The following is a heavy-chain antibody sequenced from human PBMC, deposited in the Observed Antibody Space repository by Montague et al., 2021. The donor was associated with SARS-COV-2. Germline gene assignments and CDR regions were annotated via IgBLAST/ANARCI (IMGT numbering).Heavy chain of an antibody. D-gene: IGHD1-1*01. CDR3: TSGREGNYNVMDV. CDR1: GDSVSIDSAT. V-gene: IGHV6-1*01. Sequence: CAISGDSVSIDSATWNWVRQSSSRRLGWLGRTYYRSKWYNDYAVSVRGRVTINPDTSKNQFSLQLNSVTPEDTAIYYCTSGREGNYNVMDVWGQGTTVTVSS. CDR2: TYYRSKWYN. J-gene: IGHJ6*02.